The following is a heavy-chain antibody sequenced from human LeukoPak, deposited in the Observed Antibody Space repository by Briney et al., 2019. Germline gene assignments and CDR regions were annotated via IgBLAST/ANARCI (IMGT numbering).Heavy chain of an antibody. CDR1: GGSISSYY. CDR2: IYYNGRT. J-gene: IGHJ3*01. V-gene: IGHV4-59*08. CDR3: ARHGGTVAVNDAFDV. D-gene: IGHD1-1*01. Sequence: SETLSLTCTVSGGSISSYYWSWIRQPPGKGLEWIGYIYYNGRTTYNPSLSSRVTVSGDMSKNQFSLKLSSVSAADTAIYYCARHGGTVAVNDAFDVWGQGTVVTVSS.